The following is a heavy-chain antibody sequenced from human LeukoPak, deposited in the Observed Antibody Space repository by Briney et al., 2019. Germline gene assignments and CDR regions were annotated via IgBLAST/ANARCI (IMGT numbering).Heavy chain of an antibody. V-gene: IGHV4-61*02. CDR1: GALISSGSYY. CDR2: MYTSGST. CDR3: ARRSGYSYGYGAVVLGVSWFWFDP. J-gene: IGHJ5*02. Sequence: PSETLSLTCTVSGALISSGSYYWSWIRQPAGKGLEWIGRMYTSGSTNYNPSLKSRVTISVDTSKNQFSLKLSSVTAADTAVYYCARRSGYSYGYGAVVLGVSWFWFDPWGQGTLVTVSS. D-gene: IGHD5-18*01.